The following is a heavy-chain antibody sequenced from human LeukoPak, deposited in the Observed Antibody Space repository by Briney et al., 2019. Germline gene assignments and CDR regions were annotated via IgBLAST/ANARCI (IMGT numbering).Heavy chain of an antibody. D-gene: IGHD2-21*02. CDR2: IYPSDSDP. Sequence: GESLKISCKGSGYSFSSCWVGWVRQMPGKGLEWMGIIYPSDSDPRFSPSFQGQVTISADKSISTAYLQWTSLKASDTAMYYCATSVTHAFDIWGQGTMVTVSS. J-gene: IGHJ3*02. CDR3: ATSVTHAFDI. V-gene: IGHV5-51*01. CDR1: GYSFSSCW.